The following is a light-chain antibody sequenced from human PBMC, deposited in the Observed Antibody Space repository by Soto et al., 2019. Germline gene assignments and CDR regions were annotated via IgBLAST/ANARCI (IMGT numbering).Light chain of an antibody. Sequence: EIVLTQSPGTLSLSPGETATLSCRASQSLTSSYLALYQQRPGQAPSLLIYGVSSRATGIPDRFSGSGSGTDFTLTITRLEPEDFAVYYCQHYGSSPLTFGGGTKVDIK. CDR2: GVS. CDR1: QSLTSSY. J-gene: IGKJ4*01. V-gene: IGKV3-20*01. CDR3: QHYGSSPLT.